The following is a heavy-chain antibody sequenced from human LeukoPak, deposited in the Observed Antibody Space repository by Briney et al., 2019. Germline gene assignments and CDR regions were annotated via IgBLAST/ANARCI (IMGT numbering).Heavy chain of an antibody. CDR2: IIPIFGTA. D-gene: IGHD4-23*01. CDR1: GGTFSSYA. V-gene: IGHV1-69*13. J-gene: IGHJ4*02. CDR3: ARGGDDYGGNQDY. Sequence: SVKVSCKASGGTFSSYAISWVRQAPGQGLEWMGGIIPIFGTANYAQKFQGRVTITADESTSTAYMELSSLRSEDTAVYYCARGGDDYGGNQDYWGQGTLVTVSS.